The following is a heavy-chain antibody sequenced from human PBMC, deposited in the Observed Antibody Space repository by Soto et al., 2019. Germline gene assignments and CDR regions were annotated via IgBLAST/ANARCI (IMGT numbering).Heavy chain of an antibody. Sequence: SETLSLTCAVYGGSFSGYYWSWIRQPPGKGLEWIGEINHSGSTNYNPSLKSRVTISVDTSKNQFSLKLSSVTAADTAVYYCARGGGYSSGWYGGVYGYYFDYWGQGTLVTVSS. CDR1: GGSFSGYY. CDR2: INHSGST. V-gene: IGHV4-34*01. D-gene: IGHD6-19*01. CDR3: ARGGGYSSGWYGGVYGYYFDY. J-gene: IGHJ4*02.